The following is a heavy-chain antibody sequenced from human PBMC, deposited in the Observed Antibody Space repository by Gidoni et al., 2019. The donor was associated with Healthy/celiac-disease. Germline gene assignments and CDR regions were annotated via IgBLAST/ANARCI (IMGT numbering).Heavy chain of an antibody. D-gene: IGHD3-3*01. CDR3: ARDLSYYGFPPGYYDYFDF. V-gene: IGHV1-46*01. Sequence: QVQLVQSGAEPKKPGAAVKGSCRASGNTFTINCMHWVRQAPGQGLEWMGRINANGGSTSYAQKFQGRVTMTRDTSTSTVYMELRSLRSDDTAVYYCARDLSYYGFPPGYYDYFDFWGQGTLVTVSS. CDR2: INANGGST. CDR1: GNTFTINC. J-gene: IGHJ4*03.